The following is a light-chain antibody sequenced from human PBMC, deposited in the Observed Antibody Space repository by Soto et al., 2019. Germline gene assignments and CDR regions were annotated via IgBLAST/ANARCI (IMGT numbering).Light chain of an antibody. V-gene: IGLV1-47*01. CDR2: RDN. Sequence: QSVLTQPPSVSGTPGQRVTISCSGGISNIGTNYVHWFQQLPVTAPKVLSNRDNQRPSGVPDRFSGSKSGTSASLAISGLRSDDEAEYYCAAWDDTVRSYVFGTGTKLTVL. CDR3: AAWDDTVRSYV. J-gene: IGLJ1*01. CDR1: ISNIGTNY.